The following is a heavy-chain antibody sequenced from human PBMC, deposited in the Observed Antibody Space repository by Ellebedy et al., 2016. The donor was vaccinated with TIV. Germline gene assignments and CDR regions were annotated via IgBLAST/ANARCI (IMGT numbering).Heavy chain of an antibody. CDR3: ARGGFGELGAMNAMDV. V-gene: IGHV1-69*13. D-gene: IGHD3-10*01. CDR1: GGSFSTHA. Sequence: ASVKVSXKAAGGSFSTHAMNWVRQAPGQGLEWIGGIIPIFGTANYAQKFQGRVTITADESTNTGNMEMSSLRSEDTAVYYCARGGFGELGAMNAMDVWGQGTTVSVSS. CDR2: IIPIFGTA. J-gene: IGHJ6*02.